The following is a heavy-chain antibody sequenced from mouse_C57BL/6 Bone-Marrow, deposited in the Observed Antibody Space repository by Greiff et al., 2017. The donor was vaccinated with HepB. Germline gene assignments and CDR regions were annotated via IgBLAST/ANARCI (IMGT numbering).Heavy chain of an antibody. Sequence: QVQLQQSGAELVRPGASVKLSCKASGYTFTDYYINWVKQRPGQGLEWIARIYPGSGNTYYNEKFKGKATLTAEKSSSTAYMQLSSLTSEDSAVYFCARGAAQAWFAYWGQGTLVTVSA. CDR3: ARGAAQAWFAY. V-gene: IGHV1-76*01. D-gene: IGHD3-2*02. CDR2: IYPGSGNT. CDR1: GYTFTDYY. J-gene: IGHJ3*01.